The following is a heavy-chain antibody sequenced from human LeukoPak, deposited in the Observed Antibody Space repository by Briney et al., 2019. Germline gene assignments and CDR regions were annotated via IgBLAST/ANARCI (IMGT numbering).Heavy chain of an antibody. Sequence: GGSLRLSCAASGFTFSSYSMNWVRQAPGKGLEWVSSISSSSSYIYYADSVKGRFTISRDNAKNSLYLQMNSLRAEDTAVYYCAREGLVIFDNFDYWGQGTLVTVSS. CDR3: AREGLVIFDNFDY. J-gene: IGHJ4*02. CDR2: ISSSSSYI. D-gene: IGHD2-21*01. CDR1: GFTFSSYS. V-gene: IGHV3-21*01.